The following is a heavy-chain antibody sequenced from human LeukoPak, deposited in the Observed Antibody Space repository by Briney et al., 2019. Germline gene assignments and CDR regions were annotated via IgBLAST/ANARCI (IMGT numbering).Heavy chain of an antibody. V-gene: IGHV3-7*01. CDR1: AFIFSGHW. D-gene: IGHD2-15*01. Sequence: GGSLRLSCEGSAFIFSGHWMNWVRQTPGKGLEWVAIIKQDGSETQYVDSVKGRLTISRDNAQNSLYLQINNLRAEDTAVYYCAGGQGYLIELWGQGTLVTVSS. CDR2: IKQDGSET. CDR3: AGGQGYLIEL. J-gene: IGHJ4*02.